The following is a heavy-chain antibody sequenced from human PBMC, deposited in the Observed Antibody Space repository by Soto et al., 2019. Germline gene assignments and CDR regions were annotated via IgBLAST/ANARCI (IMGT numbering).Heavy chain of an antibody. Sequence: QVQLVESGGGVVQPGRSLRLSCAASGFTFSSYGMHWVRQAPGKGLEWVAVIWYDGSNKYYADSVKGRFTISRDNSKNTLYLQMNSLRAEDTAVYYCARDRASYSRGWHAYWGQGTLVNVSS. CDR3: ARDRASYSRGWHAY. V-gene: IGHV3-33*01. D-gene: IGHD6-19*01. CDR1: GFTFSSYG. J-gene: IGHJ4*02. CDR2: IWYDGSNK.